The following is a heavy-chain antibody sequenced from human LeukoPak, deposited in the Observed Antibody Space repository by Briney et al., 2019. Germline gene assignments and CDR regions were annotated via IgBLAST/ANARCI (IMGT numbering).Heavy chain of an antibody. D-gene: IGHD2-2*01. V-gene: IGHV3-66*01. CDR3: AREGIVVVPAAMEVDYYYYGMDV. Sequence: GGSLRLSCAASGFTFRSYSMTWVRQAPGKGLEWVSVIYSGGSTYYADSVKGRFTISRDNSKNTLYLQMNSLRAEDTAVYYCAREGIVVVPAAMEVDYYYYGMDVWGQGTTVTVSS. CDR1: GFTFRSYS. J-gene: IGHJ6*02. CDR2: IYSGGST.